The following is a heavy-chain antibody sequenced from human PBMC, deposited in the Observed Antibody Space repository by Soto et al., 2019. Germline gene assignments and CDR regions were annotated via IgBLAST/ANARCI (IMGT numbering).Heavy chain of an antibody. V-gene: IGHV4-34*01. CDR2: INHRRST. CDR3: ARHRGPNSDDWFDP. J-gene: IGHJ5*02. D-gene: IGHD2-21*01. Sequence: SETLSLTCAVYGTSFSDFYWSWIRQPPGKGLEWVGQINHRRSTDYNPSLKSRVTISVDTSKNQFSLKMSSVTAADTAVYYCARHRGPNSDDWFDPWGQGTLVTVSS. CDR1: GTSFSDFY.